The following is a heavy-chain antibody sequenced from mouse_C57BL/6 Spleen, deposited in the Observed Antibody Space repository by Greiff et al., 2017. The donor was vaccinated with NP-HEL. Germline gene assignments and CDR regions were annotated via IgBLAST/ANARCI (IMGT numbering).Heavy chain of an antibody. J-gene: IGHJ2*01. V-gene: IGHV14-3*01. Sequence: VQLQQSVAELVRPGASVKLSCTASGFNIKNTYMHWVKQRPEQGLEWIGRIDPANGNTKYAPKFQGKATITADTSSNTAYLQLSSLTSEDTAIYYSARGPPCDGSRPSYFDSSGQNTPLT. CDR1: GFNIKNTY. CDR2: IDPANGNT. D-gene: IGHD1-1*01. CDR3: ARGPPCDGSRPSYFDS.